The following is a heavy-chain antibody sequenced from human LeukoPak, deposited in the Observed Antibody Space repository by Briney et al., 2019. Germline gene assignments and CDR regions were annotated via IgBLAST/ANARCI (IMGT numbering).Heavy chain of an antibody. J-gene: IGHJ6*03. Sequence: ASVKVSCKASGYTFTSYDINWVRQATGQGLERMGWMNPNSGNAGYAQKFQGRVTMTRNTSISTAYMELGSLRSEDTAVYYCARVVPAAIAFYYYYRDVWGKGDTVTVSS. D-gene: IGHD2-2*02. CDR1: GYTFTSYD. V-gene: IGHV1-8*01. CDR3: ARVVPAAIAFYYYYRDV. CDR2: MNPNSGNA.